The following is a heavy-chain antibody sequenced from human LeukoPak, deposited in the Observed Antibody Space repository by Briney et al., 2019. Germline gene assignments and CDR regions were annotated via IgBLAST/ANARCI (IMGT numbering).Heavy chain of an antibody. D-gene: IGHD3-22*01. J-gene: IGHJ4*02. V-gene: IGHV4-34*01. CDR1: GGSFSGYY. CDR2: INHSGST. CDR3: ARGRGYYDSSGSFFGY. Sequence: SETLCLTCAVYGGSFSGYYWSWIRQPPGKGLEWIGEINHSGSTNYNPSLKSRVTISVDTSKNQFSLKPSSVTAADTAVYYCARGRGYYDSSGSFFGYWGQGTLVTVSS.